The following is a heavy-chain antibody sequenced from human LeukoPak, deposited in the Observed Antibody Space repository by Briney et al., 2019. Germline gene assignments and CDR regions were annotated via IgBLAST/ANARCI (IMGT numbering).Heavy chain of an antibody. CDR1: GYTFTGYY. Sequence: ASVKVSCKASGYTFTGYYMHWVRQAPGQGLEWMGWINPNSGGTNYAQKFQGRVTMTRDTSISTAYMELSRLRSDDTAVYYCARDGGYSSSPLSYYYYYYMDVWGKGTTVTVSS. J-gene: IGHJ6*03. V-gene: IGHV1-2*02. D-gene: IGHD6-6*01. CDR3: ARDGGYSSSPLSYYYYYYMDV. CDR2: INPNSGGT.